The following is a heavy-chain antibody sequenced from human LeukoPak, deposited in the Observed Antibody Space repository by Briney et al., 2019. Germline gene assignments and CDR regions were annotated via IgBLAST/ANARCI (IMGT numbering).Heavy chain of an antibody. CDR1: GFSFSSYD. J-gene: IGHJ4*02. Sequence: SGGSLRLSCAASGFSFSSYDMSWVRQAPGRGLEWVSIISGSGDNTNYADSVKGRFTISRDNSKNTLYLQMNSLRAEDTAVYYCAKIPQVGIFAVPNFDYWGQGTLVTVS. CDR3: AKIPQVGIFAVPNFDY. D-gene: IGHD3-3*01. CDR2: ISGSGDNT. V-gene: IGHV3-23*01.